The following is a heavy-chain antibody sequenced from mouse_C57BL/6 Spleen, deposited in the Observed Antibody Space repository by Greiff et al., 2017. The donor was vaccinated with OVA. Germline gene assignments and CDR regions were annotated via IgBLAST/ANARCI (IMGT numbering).Heavy chain of an antibody. CDR2: INPNYGTT. Sequence: VHVKQSGPELVKPGASVKISCKASGYSFTDYNMNWVKQSNGKSLEWIGVINPNYGTTSYNQKFKGKATLTVDQSSSTAYMQLNSLTSEDSAVYYCASLYGSSYYFDYWGQGTTLTVSS. CDR3: ASLYGSSYYFDY. CDR1: GYSFTDYN. J-gene: IGHJ2*01. D-gene: IGHD1-1*01. V-gene: IGHV1-39*01.